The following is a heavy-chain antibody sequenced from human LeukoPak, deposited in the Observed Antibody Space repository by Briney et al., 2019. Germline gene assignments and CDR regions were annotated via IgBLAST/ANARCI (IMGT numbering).Heavy chain of an antibody. CDR1: GFTFSSFA. CDR3: AKEKVVDLIRAIDL. V-gene: IGHV3-23*01. J-gene: IGHJ3*01. CDR2: ISGSGGST. Sequence: GGSLRLSCAASGFTFSSFAMSWVRQAPGKGLEWVSTISGSGGSTYYADSVKGRFTISRDNSKNTLYLQMNSLRAEDTALYDCAKEKVVDLIRAIDLWGQGTMVTVSS. D-gene: IGHD2-15*01.